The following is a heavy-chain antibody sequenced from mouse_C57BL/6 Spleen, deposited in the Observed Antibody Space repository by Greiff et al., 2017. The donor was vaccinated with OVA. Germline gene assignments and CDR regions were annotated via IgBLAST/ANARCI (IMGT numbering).Heavy chain of an antibody. D-gene: IGHD2-3*01. CDR1: GYSITSGYY. CDR2: ISYDGSN. Sequence: EVKLMESGPGLVKPSQSLSLTCSVTGYSITSGYYWNWIRQFPGNKLEWMGYISYDGSNNYNPSLKNRISITRDTSKNQFFLKLNSVTTEDTATYYCARIYDGYSLFAYWGQGTLVTVSA. J-gene: IGHJ3*01. CDR3: ARIYDGYSLFAY. V-gene: IGHV3-6*01.